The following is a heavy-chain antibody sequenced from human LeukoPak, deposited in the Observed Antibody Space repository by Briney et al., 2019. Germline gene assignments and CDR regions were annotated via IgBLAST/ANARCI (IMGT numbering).Heavy chain of an antibody. CDR2: ISGSGGST. CDR3: AKDGEWELSGAYCDY. D-gene: IGHD1-26*01. CDR1: GFRFSSYA. V-gene: IGHV3-23*01. J-gene: IGHJ4*02. Sequence: GFRFSSYAMSCTHKTNGISLECISAISGSGGSTYYADSVKGRFTISRDNSKNTLYLQMNSLRAEDTAVYYCAKDGEWELSGAYCDYWGQGTLGTVSS.